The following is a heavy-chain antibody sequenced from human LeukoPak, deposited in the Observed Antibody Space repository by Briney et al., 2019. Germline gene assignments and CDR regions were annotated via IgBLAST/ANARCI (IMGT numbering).Heavy chain of an antibody. V-gene: IGHV2-5*02. CDR3: ALVQRGPYYFDY. D-gene: IGHD5-18*01. J-gene: IGHJ4*02. Sequence: SGPTLVKPTQTLTLTCTFSGFSLSTSGVGGGWIRQPPGKALEWLALIYWDDDKRYSPSLKSRLTITKDTSKNQVVLTMTNMDPVDTATYYCALVQRGPYYFDYWGQGTLVTVSS. CDR2: IYWDDDK. CDR1: GFSLSTSGVG.